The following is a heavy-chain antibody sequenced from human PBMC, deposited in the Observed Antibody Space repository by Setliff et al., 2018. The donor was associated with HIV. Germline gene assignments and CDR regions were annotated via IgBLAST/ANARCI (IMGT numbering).Heavy chain of an antibody. CDR3: ATGSYGATWYGTGGFDV. Sequence: ASVKVSCKASGYTFTDYFMHWVRQAPGKGLEWMGRIDPEDGERMFAEKFQGRVTIAADTSTDTAYMELSSLRSEDTAAYYCATGSYGATWYGTGGFDVWGQGTLVTVSS. D-gene: IGHD2-8*02. V-gene: IGHV1-69-2*01. CDR1: GYTFTDYF. J-gene: IGHJ3*01. CDR2: IDPEDGER.